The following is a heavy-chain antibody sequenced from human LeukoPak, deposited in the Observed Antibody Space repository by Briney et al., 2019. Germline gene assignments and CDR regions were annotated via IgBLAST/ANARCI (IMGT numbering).Heavy chain of an antibody. Sequence: GGSLRLSCAASGFTVSRNYMSWVRQVPGKGLEWVSVIRSSGTTDYADSVKGRFTISRDSSKNTLYLQMNSLRAEDTAVYYCAKETVIVVVPAAISPDYWGQGTLVTVSS. V-gene: IGHV3-53*01. CDR3: AKETVIVVVPAAISPDY. D-gene: IGHD2-2*01. CDR1: GFTVSRNY. CDR2: IRSSGTT. J-gene: IGHJ4*02.